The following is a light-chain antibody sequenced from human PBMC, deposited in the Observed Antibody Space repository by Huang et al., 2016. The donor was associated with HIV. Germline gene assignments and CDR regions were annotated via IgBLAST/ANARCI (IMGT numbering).Light chain of an antibody. CDR2: SAS. V-gene: IGKV1-39*01. CDR1: QNINTF. Sequence: DIQMTQSPSSLSTFVGDRVTITCRASQNINTFLHWYQEKPGKAPRLLIYSASSLEAGVPSRFSGSASGTEFTLTISNLQPDDFATYYCQQSYRTPYTFGQGTKLDI. CDR3: QQSYRTPYT. J-gene: IGKJ2*01.